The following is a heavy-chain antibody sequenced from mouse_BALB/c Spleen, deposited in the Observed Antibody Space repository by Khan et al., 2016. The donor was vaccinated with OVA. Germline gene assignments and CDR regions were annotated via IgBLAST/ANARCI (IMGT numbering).Heavy chain of an antibody. CDR2: ISSGGHYT. CDR3: AISITTTKGDYYAMDY. D-gene: IGHD1-2*01. J-gene: IGHJ4*01. V-gene: IGHV5-6*02. CDR1: GFTFSSYG. Sequence: EVKLVESGGDLVKPGGSLKLSCAASGFTFSSYGMSWVRQTPDKRLEWVATISSGGHYTYFPDSVRGRFTISRDNAKNTLSLQMSSLKSEDTAMYYCAISITTTKGDYYAMDYWGQGTSVTVSS.